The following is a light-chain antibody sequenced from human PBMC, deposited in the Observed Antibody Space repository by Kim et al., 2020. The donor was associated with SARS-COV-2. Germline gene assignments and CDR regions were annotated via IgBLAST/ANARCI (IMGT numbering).Light chain of an antibody. CDR3: QQYNSYSYS. CDR1: QSISSW. V-gene: IGKV1-5*03. J-gene: IGKJ2*03. CDR2: KAS. Sequence: SASVGDRVTITCRASQSISSWLAWYQQKQGKAPKLLIYKASSLESGVPSRFSGSGSGTEFTLTISSLQPDDFATYYCQQYNSYSYSFGQGTKLEI.